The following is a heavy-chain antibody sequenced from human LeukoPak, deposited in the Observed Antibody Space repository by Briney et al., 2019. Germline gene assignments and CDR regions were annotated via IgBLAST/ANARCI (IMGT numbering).Heavy chain of an antibody. CDR2: ISSSGSTI. Sequence: PGGSLRLSCAASGFTFSDYYMSWIRQAPGKGLEWVSYISSSGSTIYYADSVKGRFTISRDNAKNSLYLQMNSLRAEDTAVYYCARVGCSSTSCYTYHFDYWGQGTLVTVSS. J-gene: IGHJ4*02. CDR3: ARVGCSSTSCYTYHFDY. CDR1: GFTFSDYY. D-gene: IGHD2-2*02. V-gene: IGHV3-11*01.